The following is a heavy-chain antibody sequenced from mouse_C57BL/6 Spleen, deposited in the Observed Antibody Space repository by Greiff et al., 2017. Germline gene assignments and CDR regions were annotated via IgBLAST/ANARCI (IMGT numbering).Heavy chain of an antibody. J-gene: IGHJ2*01. CDR3: AREGDYFDY. Sequence: QVQLKQSGAELVRPGTSVKVSCKASGYAFTNYLLEWVKQRPGQGLEWIGVINPGSGGTNYNEKFKGKATLTADKSSSTAYMQLSSLTSEDSAVYFCAREGDYFDYWGQGTTLTVSS. CDR2: INPGSGGT. V-gene: IGHV1-54*01. CDR1: GYAFTNYL.